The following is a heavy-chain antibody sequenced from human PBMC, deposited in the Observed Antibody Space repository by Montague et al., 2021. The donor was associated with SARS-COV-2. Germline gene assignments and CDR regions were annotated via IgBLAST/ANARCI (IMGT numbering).Heavy chain of an antibody. J-gene: IGHJ4*02. D-gene: IGHD1-26*01. CDR2: IYNDGST. V-gene: IGHV3-53*04. Sequence: SLRLSCAASGFTVSSNYMSWVRQAPGKGLEWVSVIYNDGSTYYADSVKGRFTISRHNSKNTLYLQMNSLRAEDTAMCYCARDRSGYLDYWGQGTLVTVSS. CDR1: GFTVSSNY. CDR3: ARDRSGYLDY.